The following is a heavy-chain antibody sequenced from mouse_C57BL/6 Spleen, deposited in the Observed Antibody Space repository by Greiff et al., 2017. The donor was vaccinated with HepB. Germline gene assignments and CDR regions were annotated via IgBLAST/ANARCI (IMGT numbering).Heavy chain of an antibody. CDR1: GYTFTSYT. CDR3: AGDVGAWFAY. V-gene: IGHV1-4*01. CDR2: INPSSGYT. Sequence: QVQLKQSGAELARPGASVKMSCKASGYTFTSYTMHWVKQRPGQGLEWIGYINPSSGYTKYNQKFKDKATLTADKSSSTAYMQLSSLTSEDTAVYYWAGDVGAWFAYWGQGTLVTVSA. J-gene: IGHJ3*01.